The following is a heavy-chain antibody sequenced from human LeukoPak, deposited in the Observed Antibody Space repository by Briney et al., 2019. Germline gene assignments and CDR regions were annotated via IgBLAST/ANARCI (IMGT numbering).Heavy chain of an antibody. D-gene: IGHD6-13*01. J-gene: IGHJ5*02. Sequence: GESLKISCKGSGYSFTNFWIGWVRQMPGRGLEWMGVIYPGDSDTRYSPSFQGQVTMSADKSISTAYLQWSSLRASDTAIYYCARAYSSSWYRFDPWGQGTLDTVSS. CDR1: GYSFTNFW. V-gene: IGHV5-51*01. CDR2: IYPGDSDT. CDR3: ARAYSSSWYRFDP.